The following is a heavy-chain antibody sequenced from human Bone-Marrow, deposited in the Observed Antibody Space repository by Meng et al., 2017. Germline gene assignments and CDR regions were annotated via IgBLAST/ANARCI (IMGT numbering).Heavy chain of an antibody. CDR3: ARDEDISAAGQQFSDY. Sequence: GRLVRSGDEVTKPWASWKASCKASGATFTDYWLRWVRRAPGQGLEWMGRINPRFGKTNYAQRFQGRVTMTGDTSTSTAYMELSGLRSDDTAMYYCARDEDISAAGQQFSDYWGQGTLVTVSS. J-gene: IGHJ4*02. V-gene: IGHV1-2*06. D-gene: IGHD6-13*01. CDR1: GATFTDYW. CDR2: INPRFGKT.